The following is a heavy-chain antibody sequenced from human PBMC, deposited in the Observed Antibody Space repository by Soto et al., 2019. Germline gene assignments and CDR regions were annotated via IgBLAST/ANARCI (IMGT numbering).Heavy chain of an antibody. V-gene: IGHV3-23*01. CDR2: ISGSVGST. CDR3: AKTDYYDRSGHYCGY. CDR1: GFTFSSHA. J-gene: IGHJ4*02. D-gene: IGHD3-22*01. Sequence: GGSLRLSFAASGFTFSSHAMRCVRQSPGKGLEWVSVISGSVGSTYYADSVKGRFTISRDNSKNTVYVQMNSLRAEDTAVSYCAKTDYYDRSGHYCGYRGQGTEVSV.